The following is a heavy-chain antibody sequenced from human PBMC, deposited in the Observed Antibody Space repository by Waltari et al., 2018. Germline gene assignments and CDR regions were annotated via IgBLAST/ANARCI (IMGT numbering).Heavy chain of an antibody. V-gene: IGHV3-48*04. D-gene: IGHD1-1*01. CDR2: ISTASITI. CDR3: ARDYNYAFDI. J-gene: IGHJ3*02. CDR1: GFTFNNSN. Sequence: EVQLVESGGGLVQPGGSVRLSCAASGFTFNNSNMNWVRQAPGKGLEWLSYISTASITIRYADSVKGRFTISRDNAKNSLFLQMNSLRAEDTAVYYCARDYNYAFDIWGQGTMVTVSS.